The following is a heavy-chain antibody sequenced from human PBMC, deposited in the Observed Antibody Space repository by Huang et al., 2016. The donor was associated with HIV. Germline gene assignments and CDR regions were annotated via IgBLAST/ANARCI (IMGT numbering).Heavy chain of an antibody. CDR2: ISNTGDTI. D-gene: IGHD2-15*01. V-gene: IGHV3-11*01. CDR1: GFTFSDYY. J-gene: IGHJ5*02. CDR3: ARGRYRLHP. Sequence: QVQLVESGGGLVKPEGSLRLSCAAAGFTFSDYYMAWIRQAPGQGLEWISYISNTGDTIDYADSGRDRFTISRDNAKKSLSLQINSLRADDTAVYYCARGRYRLHPWGQGALVVVSS.